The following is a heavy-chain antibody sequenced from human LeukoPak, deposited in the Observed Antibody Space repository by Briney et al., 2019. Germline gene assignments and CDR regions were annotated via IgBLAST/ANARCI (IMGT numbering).Heavy chain of an antibody. V-gene: IGHV3-7*01. J-gene: IGHJ1*01. D-gene: IGHD2-2*01. CDR1: GFTFSSYW. CDR2: IKQDGSET. CDR3: ATYSSNAREFQY. Sequence: GGSLRLSCEASGFTFSSYWMSWVRQAPGKGLEWVANIKQDGSETYCVDSVKGRFTISRDNAKNSLYLQMNSLRAEDTAVYYCATYSSNAREFQYWGQGTLVTVSS.